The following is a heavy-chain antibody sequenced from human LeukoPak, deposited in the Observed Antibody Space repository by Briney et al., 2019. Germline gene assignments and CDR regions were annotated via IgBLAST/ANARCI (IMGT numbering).Heavy chain of an antibody. CDR2: MNPNSGNT. CDR1: GYTFTSYD. V-gene: IGHV1-8*01. J-gene: IGHJ4*02. Sequence: ASVKVSCKASGYTFTSYDINWVRQATGQGLEWMGWMNPNSGNTGYAQKFQGRVTMTRNTSISTAYMELSSLRSEDTAVYYCARDGEWELLCDYWGQGTLVTVSS. CDR3: ARDGEWELLCDY. D-gene: IGHD1-26*01.